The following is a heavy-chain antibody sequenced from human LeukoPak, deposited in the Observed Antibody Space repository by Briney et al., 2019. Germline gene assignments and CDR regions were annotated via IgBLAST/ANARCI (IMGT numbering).Heavy chain of an antibody. D-gene: IGHD6-13*01. CDR3: AKETYSTSWQLDS. CDR1: GFTFSNYW. Sequence: GGSLRLSCAASGFTFSNYWMHWVRQTPGKGLVWVSGISSDGSRTTYADSVRGRFTISRDNAKNTLYLQMNSLRTEDTAVYYCAKETYSTSWQLDSWGQGTLVTVSS. CDR2: ISSDGSRT. V-gene: IGHV3-74*01. J-gene: IGHJ4*02.